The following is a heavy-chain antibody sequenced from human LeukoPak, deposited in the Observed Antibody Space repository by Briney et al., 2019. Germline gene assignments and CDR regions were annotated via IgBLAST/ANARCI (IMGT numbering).Heavy chain of an antibody. CDR1: GYTLTELP. Sequence: ASVKVSCKVSGYTLTELPMHWVRQAPGKGLEWMGGFDPEDGETIYAQKFQGRVTMTEDTSTDTAYVELSSLRSEDTAVYYCATWYSSSWSPFDYWGQGTLVTVSS. CDR2: FDPEDGET. V-gene: IGHV1-24*01. CDR3: ATWYSSSWSPFDY. J-gene: IGHJ4*02. D-gene: IGHD6-13*01.